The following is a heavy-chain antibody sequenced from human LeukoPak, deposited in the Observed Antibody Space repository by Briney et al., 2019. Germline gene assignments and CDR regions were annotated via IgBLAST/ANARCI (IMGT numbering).Heavy chain of an antibody. Sequence: GGSLRLSCAASGFTFSNYALSWVRQAPGKGLEWVSGISGGGGSTYYADSVKGRFTISRDKSKNTLYLQMDSLRAEDTAVYYCAKVRDSATVTGRFDNWGQGAMVTVSS. CDR3: AKVRDSATVTGRFDN. CDR1: GFTFSNYA. CDR2: ISGGGGST. V-gene: IGHV3-23*01. J-gene: IGHJ5*02. D-gene: IGHD4-17*01.